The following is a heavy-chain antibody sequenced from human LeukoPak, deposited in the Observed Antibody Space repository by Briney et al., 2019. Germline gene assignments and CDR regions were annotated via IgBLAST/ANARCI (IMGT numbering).Heavy chain of an antibody. CDR3: ASQTDHYYDSSGYYYVDY. D-gene: IGHD3-22*01. J-gene: IGHJ4*02. Sequence: GGSLRLSCAASGFTFSRYSMNWVRQATGKALEWVSSISSSSSYIYYADSVKGRFTISRDNAKNSLYLQMNSLRAEDTAVYYCASQTDHYYDSSGYYYVDYWGQGTLVTVSS. CDR2: ISSSSSYI. V-gene: IGHV3-21*01. CDR1: GFTFSRYS.